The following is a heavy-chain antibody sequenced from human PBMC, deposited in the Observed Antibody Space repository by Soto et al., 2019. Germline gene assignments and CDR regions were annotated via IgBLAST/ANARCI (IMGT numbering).Heavy chain of an antibody. CDR3: AGYYCSRMNCPLHD. CDR1: GGSLSSQNYF. Sequence: SETLSRTCNVSGGSLSSQNYFCGWVRQPPGKGLEWVGTVYYTGKTYVNPSLTGRVTLSLDTSKSQFYVSLSSVTAADTDVYYCAGYYCSRMNCPLHDWAQGALVAVSS. V-gene: IGHV4-39*01. J-gene: IGHJ4*02. CDR2: VYYTGKT. D-gene: IGHD2-15*01.